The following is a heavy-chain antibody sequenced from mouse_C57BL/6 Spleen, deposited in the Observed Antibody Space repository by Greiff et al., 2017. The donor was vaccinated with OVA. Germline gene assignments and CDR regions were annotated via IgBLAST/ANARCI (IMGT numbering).Heavy chain of an antibody. V-gene: IGHV1-50*01. CDR2: IDPSDSYT. Sequence: QVQLQQPGAELVEPGASVKLSCKASGYTFTSYWMQWVKQRPGQGLEWIGEIDPSDSYTNYNQKFKGKATLTVDTSSSTAYMQLSSLTSEDSAVYYCARRDYAMDYWGQGTSVTVSS. CDR3: ARRDYAMDY. CDR1: GYTFTSYW. J-gene: IGHJ4*01.